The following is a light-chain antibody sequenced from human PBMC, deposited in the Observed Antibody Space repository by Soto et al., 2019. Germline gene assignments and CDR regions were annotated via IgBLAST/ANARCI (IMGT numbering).Light chain of an antibody. Sequence: QSALTQPRSVSGSPGQSVTISCTGTSSDVGAYDHVSWYQQHPGKAPKLMIHDVNQRPSGVPDRLSGSKSGNTASLTISGLQAEDEADYYCCSFAAMPGYVFGTGTKVTVL. CDR1: SSDVGAYDH. J-gene: IGLJ1*01. CDR3: CSFAAMPGYV. CDR2: DVN. V-gene: IGLV2-11*01.